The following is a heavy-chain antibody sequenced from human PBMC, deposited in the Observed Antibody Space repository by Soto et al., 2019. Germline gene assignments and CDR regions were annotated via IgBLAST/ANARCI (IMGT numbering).Heavy chain of an antibody. CDR1: GFTFSGYW. V-gene: IGHV3-74*01. CDR3: ASGRWLPTGFDY. Sequence: GGSLRLSCAASGFTFSGYWMHWVRQAPGKGLVWISRINSDGSSTSYADSVKGRFTISRDNAKNTLYLQMNSLRAEDTAVYYCASGRWLPTGFDYWGQGTLVTVSS. D-gene: IGHD5-12*01. J-gene: IGHJ4*02. CDR2: INSDGSST.